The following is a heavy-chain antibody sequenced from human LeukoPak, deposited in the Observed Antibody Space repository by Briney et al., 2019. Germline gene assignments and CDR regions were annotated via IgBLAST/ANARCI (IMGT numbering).Heavy chain of an antibody. D-gene: IGHD3-22*01. CDR3: ARVRKQYYYDDSHHRDASDI. J-gene: IGHJ3*02. CDR2: INWNGRNV. V-gene: IGHV3-20*04. Sequence: GGSLRLSCATSGFTFDDYGLNWVGQAPGKGLEWVSNINWNGRNVDYADSVKGRFTISRDKAKNSLHLQMNSLRAEDTAVYYCARVRKQYYYDDSHHRDASDIWGQETIVIVSS. CDR1: GFTFDDYG.